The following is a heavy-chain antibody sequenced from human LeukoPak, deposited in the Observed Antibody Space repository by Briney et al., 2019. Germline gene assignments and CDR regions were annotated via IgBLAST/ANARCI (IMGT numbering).Heavy chain of an antibody. V-gene: IGHV1-2*06. CDR1: GYTFTAYF. Sequence: ASVKVSCKASGYTFTAYFMHWVRQAPGQGLEWMGRVNPNSGVTDSIQKFQGRVTMTRDTSISTAYMELSGLRSDDTAVYYCARQWLPNGYFDYWGQGTLVTVSS. D-gene: IGHD6-19*01. CDR3: ARQWLPNGYFDY. CDR2: VNPNSGVT. J-gene: IGHJ4*02.